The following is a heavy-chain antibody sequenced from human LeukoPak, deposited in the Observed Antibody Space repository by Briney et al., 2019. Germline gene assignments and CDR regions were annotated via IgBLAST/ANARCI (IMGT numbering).Heavy chain of an antibody. Sequence: PGGSLRLSCAASRFTFRDHFMSWIRQPPGKGLEYVSYISSSGSDTYYSDSVKGRFTISRDNAKNSLYLQMNSLRAEDTAVYYCARVQDGEGAFDIWGQGTMVTVSS. D-gene: IGHD4-17*01. V-gene: IGHV3-11*04. CDR3: ARVQDGEGAFDI. J-gene: IGHJ3*02. CDR2: ISSSGSDT. CDR1: RFTFRDHF.